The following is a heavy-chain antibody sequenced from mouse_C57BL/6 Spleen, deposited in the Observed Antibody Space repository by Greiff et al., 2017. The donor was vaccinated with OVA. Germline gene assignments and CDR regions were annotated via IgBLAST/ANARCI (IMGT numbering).Heavy chain of an antibody. J-gene: IGHJ4*01. Sequence: VQLQQSGAELVKPGASVKLSCTASGFNFTDYYMHWVKQRTEQGLEWIGRIYPEAGDTKYTAKFQGKATLTADTSSSTAYLQLSSLTSEDAAVYYCARRVEAYAMDYWGQGTSVTVSS. CDR1: GFNFTDYY. CDR3: ARRVEAYAMDY. CDR2: IYPEAGDT. V-gene: IGHV14-2*01.